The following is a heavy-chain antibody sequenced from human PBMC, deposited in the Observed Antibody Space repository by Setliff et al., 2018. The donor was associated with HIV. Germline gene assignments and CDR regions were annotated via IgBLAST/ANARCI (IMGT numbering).Heavy chain of an antibody. CDR3: ASGRDFWSGLYV. D-gene: IGHD3-3*01. V-gene: IGHV4-4*02. J-gene: IGHJ6*04. CDR2: IYHSGST. Sequence: PSETLSLTCAVSGGSISSSNWWSWVRQPPGKGLEWIGEIYHSGSTNYNPSLKSRVTISVDKSKNQFSLKLRFVTAADTAVYYCASGRDFWSGLYVWGKGTTVTVSS. CDR1: GGSISSSNW.